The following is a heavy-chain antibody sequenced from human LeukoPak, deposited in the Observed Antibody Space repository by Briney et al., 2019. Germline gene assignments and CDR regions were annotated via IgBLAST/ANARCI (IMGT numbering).Heavy chain of an antibody. CDR3: ARVGPVDYYGSGSYYLGYMDV. J-gene: IGHJ6*03. V-gene: IGHV4-4*07. CDR1: GGSISSYY. Sequence: SETLSLTCTVSGGSISSYYWSWIRQPAGKGLEWIGRIYTSGSTNYNPSLKSRVTMSVDTSKNQFSLKLSSVTAADTAVYYCARVGPVDYYGSGSYYLGYMDVRGKGTTVTVSS. D-gene: IGHD3-10*01. CDR2: IYTSGST.